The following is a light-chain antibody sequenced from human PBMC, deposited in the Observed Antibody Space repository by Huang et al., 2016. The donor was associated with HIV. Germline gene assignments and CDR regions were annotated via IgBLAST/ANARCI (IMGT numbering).Light chain of an antibody. CDR1: EPISGW. Sequence: IQMTQSPSSVAASVGDRVSITCRASEPISGWLAWYQQQPGKAPKLLVYAASSLPNGVPSRFSGSGSGTDFTLTISSLQPEDSATYYCQQIYTFPHTFGQGIKLEIK. J-gene: IGKJ2*01. V-gene: IGKV1-12*01. CDR2: AAS. CDR3: QQIYTFPHT.